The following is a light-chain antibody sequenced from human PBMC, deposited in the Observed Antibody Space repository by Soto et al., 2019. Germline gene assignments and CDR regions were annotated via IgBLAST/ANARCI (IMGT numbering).Light chain of an antibody. Sequence: DIQMTQSPSSLSASVGDRVTITCRASESIRNNLNWYQQKPGKPPKLLIYAASTLQSGVPSRFSGGGSGTEFTLTIGSLQPEDFTTYYCQQTYSTPRGAFGQGTKVEFK. J-gene: IGKJ1*01. V-gene: IGKV1-39*01. CDR3: QQTYSTPRGA. CDR1: ESIRNN. CDR2: AAS.